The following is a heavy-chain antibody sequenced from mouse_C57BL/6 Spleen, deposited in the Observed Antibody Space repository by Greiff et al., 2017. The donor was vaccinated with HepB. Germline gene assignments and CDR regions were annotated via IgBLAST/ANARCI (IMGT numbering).Heavy chain of an antibody. CDR1: GFTFSSYA. D-gene: IGHD1-1*01. CDR2: ISSGGDYI. V-gene: IGHV5-9-1*02. CDR3: TRDYGSRYWYFDV. J-gene: IGHJ1*03. Sequence: EVQVVESGEGLVKPGGSLKLSCAASGFTFSSYAMSWVRQTPEKRLEWVAYISSGGDYIYYADTVKGRFTISRDNARNTLYLQMSSLKSEDTAMYYCTRDYGSRYWYFDVWGTGTTVTVSS.